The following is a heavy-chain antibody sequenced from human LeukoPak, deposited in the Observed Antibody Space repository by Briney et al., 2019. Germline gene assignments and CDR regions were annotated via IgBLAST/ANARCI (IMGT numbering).Heavy chain of an antibody. J-gene: IGHJ4*02. Sequence: GGSLRLSCAASGITFSSYDMHWVRQAPGKGLEWVAFIRYNGSNKYYGDSVKGRFTISGDKSKNTLYLQVNSLRTEDTAVYYCAKGETRFERVPESVFDYSGQGALVTVS. D-gene: IGHD3-3*01. CDR1: GITFSSYD. CDR3: AKGETRFERVPESVFDY. V-gene: IGHV3-30*02. CDR2: IRYNGSNK.